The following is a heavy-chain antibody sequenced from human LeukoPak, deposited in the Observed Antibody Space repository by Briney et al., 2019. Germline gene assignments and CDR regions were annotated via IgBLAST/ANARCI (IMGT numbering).Heavy chain of an antibody. J-gene: IGHJ4*02. CDR2: IHYSGDT. Sequence: SQTLSLTCTVSGGSISNGGYYWSWIRQHPGKGLEWIGSIHYSGDTFHNPSLKSRLSISVDTSKNQFSLKLSSVTAADTAVFYCARVATVTTLNFDDWGQGTLVTVSS. V-gene: IGHV4-31*03. CDR3: ARVATVTTLNFDD. CDR1: GGSISNGGYY. D-gene: IGHD4-17*01.